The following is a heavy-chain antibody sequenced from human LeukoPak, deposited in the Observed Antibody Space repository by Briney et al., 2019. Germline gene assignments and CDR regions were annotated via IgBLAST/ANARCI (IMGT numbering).Heavy chain of an antibody. Sequence: GGSLRLSCAGSGFTFSNCAMSWVRQAPGKGLEWVSSISGSGGTTYYADSVKGRFTISRDNSKKTLYLQMNSLRAEDTAVYHYAKGFYGSGSSDYWGQGTLVTVSS. CDR1: GFTFSNCA. J-gene: IGHJ4*02. CDR2: ISGSGGTT. CDR3: AKGFYGSGSSDY. D-gene: IGHD3-10*01. V-gene: IGHV3-23*01.